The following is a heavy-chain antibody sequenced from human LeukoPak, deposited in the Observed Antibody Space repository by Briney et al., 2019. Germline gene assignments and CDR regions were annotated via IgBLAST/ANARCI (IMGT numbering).Heavy chain of an antibody. J-gene: IGHJ4*03. CDR2: IYSGGST. CDR3: ARDPYYYDSSNYRYFDY. V-gene: IGHV3-53*01. CDR1: GFTVSSNY. D-gene: IGHD3-22*01. Sequence: GGSLRLSCAASGFTVSSNYMSWVRQAPGKGLEWVSVIYSGGSTYYADSVKGRFTISRDNSKNTLYLQMNSLRAEDTAVYYCARDPYYYDSSNYRYFDYWGQGTLVTVSS.